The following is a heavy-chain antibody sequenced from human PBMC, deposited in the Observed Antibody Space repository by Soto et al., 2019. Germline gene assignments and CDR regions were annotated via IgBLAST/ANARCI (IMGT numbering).Heavy chain of an antibody. V-gene: IGHV4-39*01. J-gene: IGHJ6*02. CDR2: IYYSGST. CDR3: AGGIPRYCSGGSCYSGSLSHGMDV. Sequence: QLQLQESGPGLVKPSETLSLTCTVSGGSISSSSYYWGWIRQPPGKGLEWIGSIYYSGSTYYNPSLKSRVTISVDTSKNQFSLKLSSVTAADTAVYYCAGGIPRYCSGGSCYSGSLSHGMDVWGQGTTVTVSS. CDR1: GGSISSSSYY. D-gene: IGHD2-15*01.